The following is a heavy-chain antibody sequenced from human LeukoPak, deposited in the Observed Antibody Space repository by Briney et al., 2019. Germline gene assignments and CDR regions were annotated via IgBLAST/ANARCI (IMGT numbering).Heavy chain of an antibody. Sequence: GGSLRLSCAASGFTFSSYSMNWVRQAPGKGLEWVSYISSSSSTIYYADSVEGRFTISRDNAKNSLYLQMNSLRAEDTAVYYCARDSLGLADYSNLNWFDPWGQGTLVTVSS. D-gene: IGHD4-11*01. CDR3: ARDSLGLADYSNLNWFDP. J-gene: IGHJ5*02. V-gene: IGHV3-48*01. CDR2: ISSSSSTI. CDR1: GFTFSSYS.